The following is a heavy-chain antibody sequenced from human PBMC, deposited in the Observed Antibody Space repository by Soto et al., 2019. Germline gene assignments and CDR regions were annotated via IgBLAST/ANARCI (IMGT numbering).Heavy chain of an antibody. V-gene: IGHV3-23*01. CDR3: VRRAITATTIWGAFDI. D-gene: IGHD1-20*01. CDR2: VSPGGDVS. Sequence: RLSCGASGVNFSSFVMNWVSQAPGKGLEWVSTVSPGGDVSHYTASVKGRFTISRDNSRRTLHLQMDSLRAEDAAVYFCVRRAITATTIWGAFDIWGQGTVVTVSS. CDR1: GVNFSSFV. J-gene: IGHJ3*02.